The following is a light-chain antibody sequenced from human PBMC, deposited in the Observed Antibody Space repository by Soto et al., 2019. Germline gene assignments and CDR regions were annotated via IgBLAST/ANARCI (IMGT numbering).Light chain of an antibody. CDR3: SSFTSSVTYV. CDR2: DVS. CDR1: SSDVGGHNS. J-gene: IGLJ1*01. Sequence: LTQPASVSGSPGQSITISCTGTSSDVGGHNSVSWYRQDPGKAPKLMIYDVSNRPSGVSDRFSGSKSGNTASLTISGLQIEDEADYYCSSFTSSVTYVFGTGTKVTVL. V-gene: IGLV2-14*01.